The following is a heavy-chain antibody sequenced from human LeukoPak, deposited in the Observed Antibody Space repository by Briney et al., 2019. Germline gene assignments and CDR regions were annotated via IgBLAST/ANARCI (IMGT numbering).Heavy chain of an antibody. Sequence: GRSLRLSCAASGFTFSSYWMHWVRQAPGKGLVWVSRVKSDGSSTNYADSVKGRFTVSRDNAKNTLILQMNSLRAEDTAVYYCARGGSPPEALGDTFDVWGHGTLVTVSS. CDR1: GFTFSSYW. V-gene: IGHV3-74*01. CDR3: ARGGSPPEALGDTFDV. D-gene: IGHD1-26*01. J-gene: IGHJ3*01. CDR2: VKSDGSST.